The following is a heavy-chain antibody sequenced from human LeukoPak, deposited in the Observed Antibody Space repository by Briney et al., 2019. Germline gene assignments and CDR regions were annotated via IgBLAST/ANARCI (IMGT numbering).Heavy chain of an antibody. CDR3: ARYRSGWSVDY. CDR1: GPSISSYY. V-gene: IGHV4-4*07. D-gene: IGHD6-19*01. J-gene: IGHJ4*02. Sequence: AETLSLTCTVSGPSISSYYWTWIRQPAGRGLDWIRPIYTSGSTNYNPSLKMRVPMSVDTSKNQLSLKLSSVTAADTAVYYCARYRSGWSVDYWGQATLATVSS. CDR2: IYTSGST.